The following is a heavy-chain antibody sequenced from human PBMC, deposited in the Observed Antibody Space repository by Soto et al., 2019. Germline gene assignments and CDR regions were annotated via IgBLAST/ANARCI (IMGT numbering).Heavy chain of an antibody. CDR3: ARDLAAAGGDY. D-gene: IGHD6-13*01. CDR2: INHSGST. J-gene: IGHJ4*01. V-gene: IGHV4-34*01. Sequence: PSETLSLTCAVYGGSFSGYYWSWIRQPPGKGLEWIGEINHSGSTNYNPSLKSRVTISVDTSKNQFSLKLSSVTAADTAVYYCARDLAAAGGDYWGHGTRVTVAS. CDR1: GGSFSGYY.